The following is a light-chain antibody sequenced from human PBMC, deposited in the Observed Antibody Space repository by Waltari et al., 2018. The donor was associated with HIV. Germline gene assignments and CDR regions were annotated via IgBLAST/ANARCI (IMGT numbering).Light chain of an antibody. CDR3: SSYTSSSTVV. CDR2: EVS. Sequence: QSALTQPASVSGSPGQSITISCTGTSSDVGGYNFFSWYQQHPGKAPKLMIYEVSNRPSGVSKRFSGSKSGNTASLTISGLQAEDEADYSCSSYTSSSTVVFGGGTKLTVL. J-gene: IGLJ2*01. CDR1: SSDVGGYNF. V-gene: IGLV2-14*01.